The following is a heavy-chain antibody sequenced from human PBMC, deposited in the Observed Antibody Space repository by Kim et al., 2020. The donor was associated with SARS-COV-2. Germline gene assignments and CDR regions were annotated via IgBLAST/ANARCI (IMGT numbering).Heavy chain of an antibody. CDR1: GFTFSSYA. J-gene: IGHJ4*02. CDR2: ISHDGSNK. CDR3: ARVGSGSYWGHFDY. D-gene: IGHD3-10*01. V-gene: IGHV3-30*04. Sequence: GGSLRLSCAASGFTFSSYAMHWVRQAPGKGLEWVAVISHDGSNKYYADSVKGRFTISRDNSKNTLYLQMNSLRAEDTAVYYCARVGSGSYWGHFDYWGQGTLVTVSS.